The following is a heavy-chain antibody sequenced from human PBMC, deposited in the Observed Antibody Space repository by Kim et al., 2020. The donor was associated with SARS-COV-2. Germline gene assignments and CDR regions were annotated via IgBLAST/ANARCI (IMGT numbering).Heavy chain of an antibody. J-gene: IGHJ4*02. CDR3: ARDRYSSGWYPIDY. CDR2: IKQDGSEK. V-gene: IGHV3-7*01. Sequence: GGSLRLSCAASGFTFSNYGMSWVRQTPGKGLECVSQIKQDGSEKNYVDSVKGRFNISRDNAKNLVYLQMNSLGVEDTAVYFCARDRYSSGWYPIDYWGQGTLVTVSS. D-gene: IGHD6-19*01. CDR1: GFTFSNYG.